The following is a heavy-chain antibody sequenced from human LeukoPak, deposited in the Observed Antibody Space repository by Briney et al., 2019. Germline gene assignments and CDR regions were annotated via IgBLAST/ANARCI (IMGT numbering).Heavy chain of an antibody. D-gene: IGHD4-23*01. CDR1: GFIFTSYE. J-gene: IGHJ4*02. CDR3: AKGGRSIGGRPLYFDY. CDR2: ISWNSGSI. Sequence: GGSLRLSCAASGFIFTSYEMNWVRQAPGKGLEWVSGISWNSGSIGYADSVKGRFTISRDNAKNSLYLQMNSLRAEDTALYYCAKGGRSIGGRPLYFDYWGQGTLVTVSS. V-gene: IGHV3-9*01.